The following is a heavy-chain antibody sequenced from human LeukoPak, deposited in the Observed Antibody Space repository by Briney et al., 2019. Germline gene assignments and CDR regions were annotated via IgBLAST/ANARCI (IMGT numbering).Heavy chain of an antibody. Sequence: GESLRISCKGSGYSFTNYWISWVRQMPGKALEWIGRVDPTDSYTNYSPSFQGHVAISVDKSISTAYLQWSSLKASDTAVYYCARQGILVADSFDPWGQGTLVTVSS. V-gene: IGHV5-10-1*01. D-gene: IGHD6-19*01. J-gene: IGHJ5*02. CDR2: VDPTDSYT. CDR1: GYSFTNYW. CDR3: ARQGILVADSFDP.